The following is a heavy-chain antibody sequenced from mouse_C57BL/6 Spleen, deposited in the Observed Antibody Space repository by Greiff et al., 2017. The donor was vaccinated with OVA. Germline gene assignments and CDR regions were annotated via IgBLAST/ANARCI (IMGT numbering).Heavy chain of an antibody. J-gene: IGHJ2*01. CDR1: GFSFTSYG. CDR2: IWSGGST. D-gene: IGHD1-1*01. V-gene: IGHV2-2*01. CDR3: ASLITTDFDY. Sequence: VQLQQSGPGLVQPSQSLSITCTVSGFSFTSYGVHWVRQSPGKGLEWLGVIWSGGSTDYNAAFISRLSISKDNSKSQVFFKMNSLQADDTAIYYCASLITTDFDYWGQGTTLTVSS.